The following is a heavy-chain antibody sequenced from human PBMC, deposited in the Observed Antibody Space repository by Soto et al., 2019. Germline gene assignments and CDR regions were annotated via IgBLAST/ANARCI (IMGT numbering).Heavy chain of an antibody. V-gene: IGHV3-30*18. CDR1: GFTFSSYG. CDR3: AKGPPSNEYY. CDR2: ISYDGSNK. J-gene: IGHJ4*02. D-gene: IGHD4-4*01. Sequence: QVQLVESGGGVVQPGRSLRLSCAASGFTFSSYGMHWVRQAPGKGLEWVAVISYDGSNKYYADSVKGRFTISRDNSKNTLYLQLNSLRAEDTAVYYCAKGPPSNEYYWGQVTLVTVSS.